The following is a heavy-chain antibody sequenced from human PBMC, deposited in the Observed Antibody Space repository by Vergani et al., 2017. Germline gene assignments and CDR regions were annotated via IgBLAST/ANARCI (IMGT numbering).Heavy chain of an antibody. CDR2: INPSGGST. CDR1: GYTFTNYY. Sequence: QVQLVQSGAEVKKPGASVRVSCKTSGYTFTNYYIHWVRQAPGQGLEWMGIINPSGGSTTYAQQFQGRLAMTRDTSTNTVYMDLSNLRSEDTAVYYCARPHGDILPPDPRRLDYWGQGTLVTVSS. J-gene: IGHJ4*02. CDR3: ARPHGDILPPDPRRLDY. V-gene: IGHV1-46*03.